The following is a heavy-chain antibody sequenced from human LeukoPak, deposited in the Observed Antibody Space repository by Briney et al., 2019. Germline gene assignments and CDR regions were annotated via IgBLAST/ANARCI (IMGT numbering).Heavy chain of an antibody. J-gene: IGHJ6*02. CDR2: IYPRDGST. V-gene: IGHV1-46*01. CDR3: ARDRRLVVVPAAPYYYYGMDV. D-gene: IGHD2-2*01. CDR1: GYTFTSNY. Sequence: EASAKVSCKASGYTFTSNYIHWVRQAPGQGLEWMGMIYPRDGSTSYAQKFQGRVTMTRDTSTSTVYMELSSLRSEDTAVYYCARDRRLVVVPAAPYYYYGMDVWGQGTTVTVSS.